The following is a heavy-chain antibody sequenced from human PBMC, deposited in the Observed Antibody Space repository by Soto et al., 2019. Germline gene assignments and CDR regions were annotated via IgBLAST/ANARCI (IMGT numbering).Heavy chain of an antibody. CDR1: AASISRYY. CDR3: VGSLMSRAMESFDY. J-gene: IGHJ4*02. D-gene: IGHD5-18*01. V-gene: IGHV4-59*01. Sequence: ESLSLSCGVSAASISRYYWGWVRQSPGEGLEWIAHISYTVDASYNPSIKSRVTISLDTSKNQIDLRLMSVTAADTAVYYCVGSLMSRAMESFDYWGQGTLVTVYS. CDR2: ISYTVDA.